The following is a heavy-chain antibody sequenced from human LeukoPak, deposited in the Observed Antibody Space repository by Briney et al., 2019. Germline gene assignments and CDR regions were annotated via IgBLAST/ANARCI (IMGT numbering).Heavy chain of an antibody. CDR1: GFTFRSYT. CDR2: IYSHGTT. D-gene: IGHD4-17*01. V-gene: IGHV3-53*01. CDR3: ARGDYGSGLDTYAFDI. J-gene: IGHJ3*02. Sequence: GGSLRLTCAASGFTFRSYTMNWVRQAPGKGLEWVSVIYSHGTTYYADSVKGRFTLSRDISKNSVYLQVKSLRAEDTAVYFCARGDYGSGLDTYAFDIWGQGTMVTVSS.